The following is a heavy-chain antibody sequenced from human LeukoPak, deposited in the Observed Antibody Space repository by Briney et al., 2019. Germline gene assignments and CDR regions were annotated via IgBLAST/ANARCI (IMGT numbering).Heavy chain of an antibody. J-gene: IGHJ6*03. CDR2: INHSGST. CDR1: GVSFSGYY. D-gene: IGHD3-10*01. Sequence: SETLSLTCAVYGVSFSGYYWSWIRQPPGKGLEWIGEINHSGSTKYNPSLKNQVTISVDTSKNQFSLKLSSVTAADTAVYYCARRLGRKFGERFYYYHYLDVWGKGTTVTISS. V-gene: IGHV4-34*01. CDR3: ARRLGRKFGERFYYYHYLDV.